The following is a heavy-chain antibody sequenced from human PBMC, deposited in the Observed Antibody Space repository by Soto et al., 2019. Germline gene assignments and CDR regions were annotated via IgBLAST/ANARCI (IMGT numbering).Heavy chain of an antibody. J-gene: IGHJ4*02. CDR2: ISYDGSNK. CDR3: AKDYYDSSGYWDY. V-gene: IGHV3-30*18. Sequence: QVQLVESGGGVVQPGRSLRLSCAASGFTFSSYGMHWVRQAPGKGLEWVAVISYDGSNKYYADSVKGRFTISRDNSKNTLYLQMNSLRAEDTAVYYCAKDYYDSSGYWDYWGQGTLVTVSS. CDR1: GFTFSSYG. D-gene: IGHD3-22*01.